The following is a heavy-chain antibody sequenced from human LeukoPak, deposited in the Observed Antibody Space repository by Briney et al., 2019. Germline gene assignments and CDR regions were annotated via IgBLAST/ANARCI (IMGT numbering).Heavy chain of an antibody. J-gene: IGHJ6*03. V-gene: IGHV4-61*02. D-gene: IGHD3-10*01. Sequence: SQTLSLTCTVSGFSISSGSYYWSWIRQPAGKGLEWIGRSYTSGSTNYNPSLKSRVTISVDTSKNQFSLKLSSVTAADTAVYYCARVFGSGRHYYYYYYMDVWGKGTTVTVSS. CDR1: GFSISSGSYY. CDR3: ARVFGSGRHYYYYYYMDV. CDR2: SYTSGST.